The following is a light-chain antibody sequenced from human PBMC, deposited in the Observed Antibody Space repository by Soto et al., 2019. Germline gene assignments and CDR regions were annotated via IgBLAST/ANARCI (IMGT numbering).Light chain of an antibody. CDR2: DVS. V-gene: IGLV2-14*01. J-gene: IGLJ1*01. CDR1: SSDVGGYTY. CDR3: TSYTSSSTPYV. Sequence: QSVLTQPASVSGSPGQSITISCAGTSSDVGGYTYVSWYQQHPGKAPKLMIYDVSNRPPGVSNRFSGSKSGNTASLTISGLQAEDEADYYCTSYTSSSTPYVFGGGTKLTVL.